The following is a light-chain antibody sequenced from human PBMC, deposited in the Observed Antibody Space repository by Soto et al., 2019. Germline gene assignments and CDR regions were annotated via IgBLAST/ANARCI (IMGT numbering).Light chain of an antibody. Sequence: EIVLTQSPGTLSLSPGERATLSCRASQSVSSNHLAWYQQKPGQAPRLLIYGASTRATGVPARFSGSRSGPEFTLTINSLQSEDFAIYYCQPYNNWPLTFGGGTKVDIK. CDR2: GAS. CDR1: QSVSSN. CDR3: QPYNNWPLT. V-gene: IGKV3-15*01. J-gene: IGKJ4*01.